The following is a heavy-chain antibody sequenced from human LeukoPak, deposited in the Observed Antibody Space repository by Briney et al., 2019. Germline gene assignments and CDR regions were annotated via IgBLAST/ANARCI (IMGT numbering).Heavy chain of an antibody. Sequence: SETLSLTCSGSGGSISIYYWSWARQPAGKGLEWIGRIYTSGSTNYNPSLKTRVTMSVDTSKSQLSLKLSSVTAANTAVYYCATTIFVDMDVLGKGTTVTVSS. CDR2: IYTSGST. CDR3: ATTIFVDMDV. J-gene: IGHJ6*03. V-gene: IGHV4-4*07. CDR1: GGSISIYY. D-gene: IGHD3-3*01.